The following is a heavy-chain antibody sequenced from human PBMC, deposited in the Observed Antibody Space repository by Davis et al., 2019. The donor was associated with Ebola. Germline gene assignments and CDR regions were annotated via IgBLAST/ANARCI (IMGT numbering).Heavy chain of an antibody. CDR3: ASIRPTTSYYYGIDV. V-gene: IGHV1-2*02. Sequence: ASVKVSCKGSGNTFNAYYMHWVRQAPGQGLEWMGWINPNGAGTRLAQEFQGRVTVTIDTSMNIVYLELNNLRSDDTAIYYCASIRPTTSYYYGIDVWGQGTTVTVSS. CDR1: GNTFNAYY. J-gene: IGHJ6*02. CDR2: INPNGAGT. D-gene: IGHD6-6*01.